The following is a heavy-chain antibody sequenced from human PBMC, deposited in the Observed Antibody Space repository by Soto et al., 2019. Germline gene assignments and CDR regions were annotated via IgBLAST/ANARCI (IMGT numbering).Heavy chain of an antibody. Sequence: SETLSLTCTVSGGSISSYYWSWIRQPPGKGLEWVGYIYYSGSTNYNPSLKSRVTISVDTSKNQFSLKLSSVTAADTAVYYCARLYCSGGSCYDGVNWFEPWGQGTLVTVSS. J-gene: IGHJ5*02. CDR1: GGSISSYY. CDR2: IYYSGST. CDR3: ARLYCSGGSCYDGVNWFEP. V-gene: IGHV4-59*01. D-gene: IGHD2-15*01.